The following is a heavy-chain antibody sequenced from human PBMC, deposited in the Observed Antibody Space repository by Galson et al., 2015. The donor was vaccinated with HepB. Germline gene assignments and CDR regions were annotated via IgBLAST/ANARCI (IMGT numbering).Heavy chain of an antibody. Sequence: SLRLSCAASGFTFSSYWMHWVRQAPGKGLVWVSRINSDGSSTSYADSVKGRFTISRDNAKNTLYLQMNSLRAEDTAVYYCARDPEAAAGVANYYYYYGMDVWGQGTTVTVSS. CDR3: ARDPEAAAGVANYYYYYGMDV. D-gene: IGHD6-13*01. CDR2: INSDGSST. V-gene: IGHV3-74*01. J-gene: IGHJ6*02. CDR1: GFTFSSYW.